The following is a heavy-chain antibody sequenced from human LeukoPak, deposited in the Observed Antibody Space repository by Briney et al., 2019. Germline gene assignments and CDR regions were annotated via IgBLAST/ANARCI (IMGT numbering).Heavy chain of an antibody. Sequence: GEPLKTSCKGSGYSFTTYWIGWVRQMPGKGLEWMGIIYPGDSDTRYSPSFQGQVTISADKSISAAYLQWSSLKASDSAMYYCARRGTGTTFRGDFDIWGQGTMVTVSS. CDR1: GYSFTTYW. V-gene: IGHV5-51*01. D-gene: IGHD1-1*01. J-gene: IGHJ3*02. CDR2: IYPGDSDT. CDR3: ARRGTGTTFRGDFDI.